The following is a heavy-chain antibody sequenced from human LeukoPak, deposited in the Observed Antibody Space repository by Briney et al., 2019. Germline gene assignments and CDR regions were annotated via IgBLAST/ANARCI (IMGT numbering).Heavy chain of an antibody. J-gene: IGHJ4*02. CDR1: GGTFSSYA. D-gene: IGHD4-23*01. CDR3: ATASPSYGGNSHFDY. Sequence: ASVKVSCKASGGTFSSYAISWVRQAPGQGLEWMGRIIPILGIANYAQKFQGRVTITADKSTSTAYMELSSLRSEDTAVYYCATASPSYGGNSHFDYWGQGTLVTVSS. CDR2: IIPILGIA. V-gene: IGHV1-69*04.